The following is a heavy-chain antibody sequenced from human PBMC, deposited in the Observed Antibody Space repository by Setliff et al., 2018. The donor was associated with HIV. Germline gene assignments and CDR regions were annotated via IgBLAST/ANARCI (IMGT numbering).Heavy chain of an antibody. CDR1: GPSINIHY. CDR3: APRHHKYGFL. J-gene: IGHJ4*02. D-gene: IGHD3-10*01. Sequence: PSETLSLTCTVSGPSINIHYWSWIRQSPGKAFEWIGYIYSTGSTNYNPSLQSRVTISMVASRNQFSLELRSVTAADTALYYCAPRHHKYGFLWGQGTLVTVSS. V-gene: IGHV4-59*11. CDR2: IYSTGST.